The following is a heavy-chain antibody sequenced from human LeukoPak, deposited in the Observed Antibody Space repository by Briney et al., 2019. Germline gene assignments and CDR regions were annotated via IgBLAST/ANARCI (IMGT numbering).Heavy chain of an antibody. CDR2: ISAYNGNT. Sequence: GASVKVSCKASGYTFTSYGISWVRQAPGQGLEWMGWISAYNGNTNYAQKLQGRVTMTTDTSTSTAYMELRSLRSDDTAVYYCATPYCSSTSCSSAFDIWGQGTMVTVSS. CDR3: ATPYCSSTSCSSAFDI. V-gene: IGHV1-18*01. CDR1: GYTFTSYG. J-gene: IGHJ3*02. D-gene: IGHD2-2*01.